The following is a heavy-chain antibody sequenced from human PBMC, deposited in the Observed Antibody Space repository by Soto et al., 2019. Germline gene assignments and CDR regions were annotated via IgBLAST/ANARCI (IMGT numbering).Heavy chain of an antibody. CDR1: GFTFSSYW. J-gene: IGHJ6*02. CDR3: XXXXXXXXXXYYGMDV. Sequence: EVQLVESGGGLVQPGGSLRLSCAASGFTFSSYWMHWVRQAPGKGLVWVSRINSDGSSTSYADSVKGRFTISRDNAKNTLXXXXXXXXXXXXXXXXXXXXXXXXXXXYYGMDVWGQGTTVTVSS. V-gene: IGHV3-74*01. CDR2: INSDGSST.